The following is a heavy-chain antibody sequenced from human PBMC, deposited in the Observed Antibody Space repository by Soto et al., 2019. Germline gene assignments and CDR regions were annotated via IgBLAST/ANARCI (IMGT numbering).Heavy chain of an antibody. CDR2: ISWDGYST. Sequence: PGGSLRLSCAASGFTFDDYTMHWVRQAPGKGLEWVSLISWDGYSTYYADSVKGRFTISRDNSKNSLYLQMNSLRTEDTALYYCTKDTRGSGYTYGLLPMDVWGKETTVT. D-gene: IGHD5-18*01. CDR1: GFTFDDYT. CDR3: TKDTRGSGYTYGLLPMDV. V-gene: IGHV3-43*01. J-gene: IGHJ6*04.